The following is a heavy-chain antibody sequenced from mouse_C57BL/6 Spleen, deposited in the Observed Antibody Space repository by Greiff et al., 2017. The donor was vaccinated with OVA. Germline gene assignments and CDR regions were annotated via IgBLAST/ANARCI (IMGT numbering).Heavy chain of an antibody. J-gene: IGHJ3*01. CDR1: GYTFTSYW. D-gene: IGHD2-3*01. CDR3: ASHDGYLCAY. Sequence: VQLQQPGAELVRPGSSVKLSCKASGYTFTSYWMHWVKQRPIQGLEWIGNIDPSDSETHYNQKFKDKATLTVDKSSSTAYMQLSSLTSEDSAGYYCASHDGYLCAYWGQGTLVTVSA. V-gene: IGHV1-52*01. CDR2: IDPSDSET.